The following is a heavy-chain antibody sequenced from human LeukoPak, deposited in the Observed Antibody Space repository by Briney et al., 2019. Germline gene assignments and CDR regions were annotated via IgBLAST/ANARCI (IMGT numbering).Heavy chain of an antibody. Sequence: SETVSLTCAVYGGSFSGYYWSWIRQPPGKGLEWIGEINHSGSTNYNPSLKSRVTISVDTSKNQFSLKLSSVTAADTAVYYCARGLGYYGSGSHRWGQGTLVTVSS. D-gene: IGHD3-10*01. CDR3: ARGLGYYGSGSHR. J-gene: IGHJ5*02. CDR1: GGSFSGYY. CDR2: INHSGST. V-gene: IGHV4-34*01.